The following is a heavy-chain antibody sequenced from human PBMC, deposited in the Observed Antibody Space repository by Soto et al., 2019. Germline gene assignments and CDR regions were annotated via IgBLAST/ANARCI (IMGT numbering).Heavy chain of an antibody. V-gene: IGHV5-10-1*01. CDR3: ARRSPGSEGY. CDR2: IDPSDSHI. J-gene: IGHJ4*02. Sequence: PGESLKISCKGSGYNFKNLWITWVRQMPGKGLEWMGRIDPSDSHINYSPSVQGHITISADKSINTAYLQWDSLKASDTAMYYCARRSPGSEGYWGQGTLVTVSS. CDR1: GYNFKNLW. D-gene: IGHD2-15*01.